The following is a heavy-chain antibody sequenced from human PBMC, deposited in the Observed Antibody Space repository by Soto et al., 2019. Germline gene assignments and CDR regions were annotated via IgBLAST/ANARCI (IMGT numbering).Heavy chain of an antibody. Sequence: SETLSLTCTVSGGSISSGGYYWSWIRQHPGKGLEWIGYIYYSGSTYYNPSLKSRVTISVDTSKNQFSLKLTSVTAADTAVYYCARHRQLWSYWDDAFDIWGQGTMVTVSS. CDR1: GGSISSGGYY. CDR2: IYYSGST. D-gene: IGHD1-26*01. J-gene: IGHJ3*02. CDR3: ARHRQLWSYWDDAFDI. V-gene: IGHV4-31*03.